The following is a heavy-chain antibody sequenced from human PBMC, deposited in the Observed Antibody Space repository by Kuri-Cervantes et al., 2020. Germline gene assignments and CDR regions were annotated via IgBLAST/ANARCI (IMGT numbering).Heavy chain of an antibody. CDR1: GYTFTLSAYG. CDR3: ARDLQTLPAT. Sequence: ASVKVSCKASGYTFTLSAYGISWVRQGPGQGLEWMGWISAYNGNTTYAQNLQGRVTMTTDTSTSTAYMELRSLRSDDTAVYYCARDLQTLPATWGQGTLVTVSS. J-gene: IGHJ5*02. V-gene: IGHV1-18*01. CDR2: ISAYNGNT.